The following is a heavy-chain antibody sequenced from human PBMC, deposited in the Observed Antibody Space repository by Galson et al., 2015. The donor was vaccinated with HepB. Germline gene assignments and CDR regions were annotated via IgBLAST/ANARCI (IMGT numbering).Heavy chain of an antibody. J-gene: IGHJ4*02. CDR3: ARDVGVAAAGPAFDY. V-gene: IGHV4-4*07. CDR1: GGSISSYY. CDR2: IYTSGST. Sequence: SLTCTVSGGSISSYYWSWIRQPAGKGLEWIGRIYTSGSTNYNPSLKNRVTMSVDTSKNQFSLKLSSVTAADTAVYYCARDVGVAAAGPAFDYWGQGTLVTVSS. D-gene: IGHD6-13*01.